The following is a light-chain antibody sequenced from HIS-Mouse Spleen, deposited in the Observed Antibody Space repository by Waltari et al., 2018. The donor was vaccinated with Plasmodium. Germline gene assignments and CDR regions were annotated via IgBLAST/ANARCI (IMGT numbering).Light chain of an antibody. CDR3: QQYNNWSFT. CDR1: PGVSSN. J-gene: IGKJ3*01. Sequence: EIVMTQSPATLSVSPGGRATLPCRASPGVSSNLAWYQQKPGQAPRLLIYGASTRATGIPARFSGSGSGTEFTLTISSLQSEDFAVHYCQQYNNWSFTFGPGTKVDIK. CDR2: GAS. V-gene: IGKV3-15*01.